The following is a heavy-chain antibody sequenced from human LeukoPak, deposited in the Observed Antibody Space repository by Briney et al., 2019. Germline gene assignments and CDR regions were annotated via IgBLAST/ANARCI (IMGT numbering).Heavy chain of an antibody. V-gene: IGHV4-59*01. J-gene: IGHJ5*02. CDR3: ARDRLAVAGIGP. Sequence: SETLSLTCTVSGGSISSYYWSWIRPPPGKGLEWIGYIYYSGSTNYNPSLKSRVTISVDTSKNQFSLKLSSVTAADTAVYYCARDRLAVAGIGPWGQGTLVTVSS. D-gene: IGHD6-19*01. CDR2: IYYSGST. CDR1: GGSISSYY.